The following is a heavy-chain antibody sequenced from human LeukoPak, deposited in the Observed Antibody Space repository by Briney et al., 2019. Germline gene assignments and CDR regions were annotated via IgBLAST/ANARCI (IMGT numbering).Heavy chain of an antibody. Sequence: SETLSLTCRVSGASISGYYWSWIRQPPGKGLEWIGHMYYSGSTYYNPSLKSRVTISVDTSKNQFSLNLSSVTAADTAVYYCARRNVVVPATMARAFDIWGQGTIITVSS. CDR2: MYYSGST. J-gene: IGHJ3*02. CDR3: ARRNVVVPATMARAFDI. D-gene: IGHD2-2*01. CDR1: GASISGYY. V-gene: IGHV4-59*08.